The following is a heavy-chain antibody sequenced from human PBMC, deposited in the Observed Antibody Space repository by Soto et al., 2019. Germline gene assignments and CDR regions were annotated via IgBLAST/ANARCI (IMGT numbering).Heavy chain of an antibody. CDR1: GFTVSSNY. D-gene: IGHD2-2*01. CDR3: ARWGPTAIPGGLDV. J-gene: IGHJ6*02. CDR2: IYSGGST. V-gene: IGHV3-53*01. Sequence: EVQLVESGGGLIQPGGSLRLSCAASGFTVSSNYRSWVRQAPGKGLEWVSVIYSGGSTYYADSVKGRFTISRDNSKNTVYLQMNSLRAEDTAVYYCARWGPTAIPGGLDVWGQGTTVTVSS.